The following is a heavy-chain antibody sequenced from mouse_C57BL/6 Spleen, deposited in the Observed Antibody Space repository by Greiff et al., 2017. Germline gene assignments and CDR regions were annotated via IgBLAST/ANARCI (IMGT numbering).Heavy chain of an antibody. CDR3: ARWDYGSSYGAMDY. CDR1: GYAFTNYL. Sequence: VQLQQSGAELVRPGTSVKVSCKASGYAFTNYLIEWVKQRPGQGLEWIGVINPGSGGTNYNEKFKGKATLTADKSSSTAYMQLSSLTSEDSAVYFCARWDYGSSYGAMDYWGQGTSVTVSS. CDR2: INPGSGGT. J-gene: IGHJ4*01. V-gene: IGHV1-54*01. D-gene: IGHD1-1*01.